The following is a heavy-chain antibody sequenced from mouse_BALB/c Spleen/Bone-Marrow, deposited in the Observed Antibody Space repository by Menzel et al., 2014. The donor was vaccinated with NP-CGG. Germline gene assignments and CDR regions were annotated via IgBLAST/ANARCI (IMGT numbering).Heavy chain of an antibody. CDR3: ARWLPLAY. CDR2: IDPANGNT. D-gene: IGHD2-2*01. J-gene: IGHJ3*01. V-gene: IGHV14-3*02. Sequence: EVMLVESGAELVKPGASVKLSCTASGFNIXDTYMHWVKQRPEQGLEWIGRIDPANGNTKYDPKFQGKATITADTPSNTAYLQLSSLTSEDTAVYYCARWLPLAYWGQGTLVTVSA. CDR1: GFNIXDTY.